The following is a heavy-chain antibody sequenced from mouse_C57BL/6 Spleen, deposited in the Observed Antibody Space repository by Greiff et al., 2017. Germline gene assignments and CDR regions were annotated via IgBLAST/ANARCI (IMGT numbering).Heavy chain of an antibody. CDR3: ARDSYYGSFYGAMVY. CDR1: GFTFSSYA. V-gene: IGHV5-4*01. J-gene: IGHJ4*01. CDR2: ISDGGSYT. D-gene: IGHD1-2*01. Sequence: EVKLMESGGGLVKPGGSLKLSCAASGFTFSSYAMSWVRQTPEKRLEWVATISDGGSYTYYPDNVKGRFTISRDNAKNNLYLQMSHLKSEDTAMYYCARDSYYGSFYGAMVYWGQGTSVTVSS.